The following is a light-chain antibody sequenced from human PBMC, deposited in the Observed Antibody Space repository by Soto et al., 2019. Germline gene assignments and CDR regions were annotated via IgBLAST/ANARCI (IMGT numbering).Light chain of an antibody. CDR3: QQYYSTPRT. V-gene: IGKV4-1*01. CDR2: WAS. CDR1: QSVLYSSNNKNY. Sequence: DIVMTQSPDSLAVSLGERATINCKSSQSVLYSSNNKNYLAWYQQKPGQPPKLLIYWASTRESGVPDRFSGGGSGTDFTLTISSLQADDVAVYYCQQYYSTPRTFGQGTKVEIK. J-gene: IGKJ1*01.